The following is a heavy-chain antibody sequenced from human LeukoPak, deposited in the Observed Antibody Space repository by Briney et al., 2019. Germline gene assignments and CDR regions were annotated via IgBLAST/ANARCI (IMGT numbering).Heavy chain of an antibody. CDR2: ISAYNGNT. CDR3: ARVRDILTGYYYFDY. J-gene: IGHJ4*02. CDR1: GYTFTSYG. D-gene: IGHD3-9*01. V-gene: IGHV1-18*01. Sequence: ASVKVSCKASGYTFTSYGISWVRQAPGQGLEWMGWISAYNGNTNYAQKLQGRVTMTTDTSTSTAYMELRSLRSDATAVYYCARVRDILTGYYYFDYWGQGTLVTVSS.